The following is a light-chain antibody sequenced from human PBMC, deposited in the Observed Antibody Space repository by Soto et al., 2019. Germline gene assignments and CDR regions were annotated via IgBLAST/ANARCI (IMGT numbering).Light chain of an antibody. CDR1: QSVRSSH. V-gene: IGKV3-20*01. Sequence: EIVLTQSPGTLSLSRGERATLSCRASQSVRSSHLAWYQQKPGQAPRLLIYGASSRATGIPDRFSGSGSGADFTLTISRLEPEDFAVYYCQQCDSSPLTFGGGTKVEIK. CDR3: QQCDSSPLT. J-gene: IGKJ4*01. CDR2: GAS.